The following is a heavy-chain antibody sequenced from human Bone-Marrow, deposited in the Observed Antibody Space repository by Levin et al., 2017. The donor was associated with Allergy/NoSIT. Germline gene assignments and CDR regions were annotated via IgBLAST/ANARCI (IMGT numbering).Heavy chain of an antibody. Sequence: AASVKVSCKASGYTFSSYAISWVRQAPGQGLEWMGWISAHNGDRNYAQNLQGRVTMTTDTSTSTAYMELRSLRSDDTALYYCARTPAYYYYMDVWGKGTTVTVSS. CDR3: ARTPAYYYYMDV. CDR2: ISAHNGDR. V-gene: IGHV1-18*01. CDR1: GYTFSSYA. J-gene: IGHJ6*03.